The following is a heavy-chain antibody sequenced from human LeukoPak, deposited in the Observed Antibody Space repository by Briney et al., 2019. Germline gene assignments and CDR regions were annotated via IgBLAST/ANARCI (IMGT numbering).Heavy chain of an antibody. V-gene: IGHV3-20*04. CDR1: GFTFDDYG. D-gene: IGHD2-2*01. J-gene: IGHJ4*02. CDR2: INWNGGST. CDR3: ATTIVVVPATNRGVDY. Sequence: GGSLRLSCAAPGFTFDDYGMSWVRQAPGKGLEWVSGINWNGGSTGYADSVKGRFTISRDNAKNSLYLQMNSLRAEDTALYYCATTIVVVPATNRGVDYWGQGTLVTVSS.